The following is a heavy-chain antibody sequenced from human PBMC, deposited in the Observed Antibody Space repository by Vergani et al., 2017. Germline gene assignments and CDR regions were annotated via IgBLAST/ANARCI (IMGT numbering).Heavy chain of an antibody. J-gene: IGHJ5*02. CDR2: IYYSGST. CDR3: ARHSTVEWLVKLGWIDP. V-gene: IGHV4-39*01. CDR1: GASIRISNYY. Sequence: QLQLQESGPGLVKPSATLSLTCSVSGASIRISNYYLGWIRQPPGKGLEWIASIYYSGSTYYNPSLKSRVTISVDTSKNQFSLKLSSVTAADTAVYFCARHSTVEWLVKLGWIDPWGQGILVTVSS. D-gene: IGHD6-19*01.